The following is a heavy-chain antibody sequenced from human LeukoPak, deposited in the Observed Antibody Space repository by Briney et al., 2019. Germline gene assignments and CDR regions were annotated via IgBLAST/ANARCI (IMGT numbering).Heavy chain of an antibody. CDR2: INWNGGST. Sequence: PGGSLRLSCAASGFTFDDYGMTWVRQAPGKGLEWVSGINWNGGSTGYADSVKGRFSILRDTAKNSLYLQMNSLRAKDTALYYCARGYCSGGSCFLFDYWGQGALVTVSS. V-gene: IGHV3-20*04. J-gene: IGHJ4*02. CDR3: ARGYCSGGSCFLFDY. D-gene: IGHD2-15*01. CDR1: GFTFDDYG.